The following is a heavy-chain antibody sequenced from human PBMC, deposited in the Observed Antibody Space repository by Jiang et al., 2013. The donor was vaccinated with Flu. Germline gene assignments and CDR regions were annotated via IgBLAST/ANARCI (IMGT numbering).Heavy chain of an antibody. CDR2: IKSERDGGAT. D-gene: IGHD4-17*01. V-gene: IGHV3-15*01. CDR3: SCDYGGSSPLAY. CDR1: GFSFSNAW. Sequence: VQLLESGGGSVKPGGSLRLSCATSGFSFSNAWMTWVRRAPGKGLEWVGRIKSERDGGATTYAASVKGRFTISRDDSKDILYLQMTNLTGEDRGLYYCSCDYGGSSPLAYWGQGTLVTVSS. J-gene: IGHJ4*02.